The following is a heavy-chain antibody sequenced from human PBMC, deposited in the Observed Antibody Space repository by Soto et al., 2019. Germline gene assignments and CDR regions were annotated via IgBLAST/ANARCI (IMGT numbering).Heavy chain of an antibody. CDR1: GGTFGNYA. V-gene: IGHV1-69*06. Sequence: QVHLVQSGAEVKRPGSSVKVSCKASGGTFGNYAISWVRQAPGQGLEWMAGIMPVFGTVHYAQKFQGRLTITADKYTSTAYMALSSLRSEDTGVYYCARVSVPGIYGEEVWGQGTTVTVTS. CDR2: IMPVFGTV. CDR3: ARVSVPGIYGEEV. J-gene: IGHJ6*02. D-gene: IGHD2-2*01.